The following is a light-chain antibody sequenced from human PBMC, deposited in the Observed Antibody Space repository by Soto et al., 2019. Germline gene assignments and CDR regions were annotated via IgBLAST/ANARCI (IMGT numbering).Light chain of an antibody. Sequence: QSALTQPRSMSGSPGQSVTISCTGTSSNVGAYSYVSWYQQHPGKAPKLLIHAVNKRPSGVPDRFPGSKSGNTASLTISGLQVEYEADYYCCSYAGRYTRIFGGGTKLTVL. CDR2: AVN. CDR3: CSYAGRYTRI. J-gene: IGLJ2*01. CDR1: SSNVGAYSY. V-gene: IGLV2-11*01.